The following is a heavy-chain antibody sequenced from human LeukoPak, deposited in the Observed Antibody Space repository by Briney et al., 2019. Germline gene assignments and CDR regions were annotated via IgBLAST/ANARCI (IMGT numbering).Heavy chain of an antibody. CDR3: AKGARGDTVTSIVGPNWFDP. Sequence: RSLRLSCAASGITFRSYGMHWVRQAPGKGLEWVAVISYDGSHKYYADSVKGRFSISRDNSKNTLYLQMNSLRADDTAVYYCAKGARGDTVTSIVGPNWFDPWGQGTLVTVSS. CDR2: ISYDGSHK. CDR1: GITFRSYG. V-gene: IGHV3-30*18. D-gene: IGHD4-17*01. J-gene: IGHJ5*02.